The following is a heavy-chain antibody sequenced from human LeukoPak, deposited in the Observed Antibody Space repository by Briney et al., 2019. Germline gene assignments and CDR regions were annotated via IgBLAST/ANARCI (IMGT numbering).Heavy chain of an antibody. CDR2: ISYDGSNK. Sequence: GGSLRLSCAASGFTFSSYAMHWVRQAPGKGLEWVAVISYDGSNKYYADSVKGRFTISRDNSKNTLYLQMNSLRAEDTAVYCCARGAIPYCGGDCYSFQRWGQGTLVTVSS. CDR1: GFTFSSYA. V-gene: IGHV3-30-3*01. CDR3: ARGAIPYCGGDCYSFQR. D-gene: IGHD2-21*02. J-gene: IGHJ1*01.